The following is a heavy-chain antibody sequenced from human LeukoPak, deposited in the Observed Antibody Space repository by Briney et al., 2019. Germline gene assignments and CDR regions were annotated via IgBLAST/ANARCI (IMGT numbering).Heavy chain of an antibody. CDR2: ISYDGSNK. V-gene: IGHV3-30*04. Sequence: GGSLRLSCAASGFTFSSYAMHWVRQAPGKGLEWVAVISYDGSNKYYADSVKGRFTISRDNSKNTLYLQMNSLRAEDTAVYYCARGYFWDSSGYYSPHLDYWGQGTLVTVSS. J-gene: IGHJ4*02. D-gene: IGHD3-22*01. CDR3: ARGYFWDSSGYYSPHLDY. CDR1: GFTFSSYA.